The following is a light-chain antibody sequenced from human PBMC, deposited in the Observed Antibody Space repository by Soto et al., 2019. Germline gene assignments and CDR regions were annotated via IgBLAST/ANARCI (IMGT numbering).Light chain of an antibody. Sequence: DIVMTQSPLSLPVTPGEPASISCRSSQSLLNSNGNNYLDWYLQKPGQSPQLLIYLGSNRAPGVSDSFTGSGSGTDFTLKISRVEAEDVGVYYCMQALQTPLTFGGGTKVEIK. CDR2: LGS. CDR1: QSLLNSNGNNY. J-gene: IGKJ4*01. V-gene: IGKV2-28*01. CDR3: MQALQTPLT.